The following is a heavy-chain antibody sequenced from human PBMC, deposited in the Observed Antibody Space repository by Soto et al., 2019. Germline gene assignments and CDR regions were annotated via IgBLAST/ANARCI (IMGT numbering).Heavy chain of an antibody. CDR3: AKDGQWLDVYLES. Sequence: VQLQESGPGLVKPSETLSLTCSVSGGSFTGDYWSWIRQPAGKGLEWVSIISASGRSTYHAASVKGRFTISRDNSKDTLYLQMTRLRAEDTATYYCAKDGQWLDVYLESWGQGTQVTVSA. CDR1: GGSFTGDY. CDR2: ISASGRST. V-gene: IGHV3-23*01. D-gene: IGHD6-19*01. J-gene: IGHJ4*02.